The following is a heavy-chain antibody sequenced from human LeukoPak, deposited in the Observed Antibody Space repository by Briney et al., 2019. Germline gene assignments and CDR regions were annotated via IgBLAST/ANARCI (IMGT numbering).Heavy chain of an antibody. CDR1: GFTVSSNY. V-gene: IGHV3-53*01. CDR3: AKVRVITMIVVVLLDY. CDR2: IYSGGST. D-gene: IGHD3-22*01. J-gene: IGHJ4*02. Sequence: GGSLRLSCAASGFTVSSNYMSWVRQAPGKGLEWVSVIYSGGSTYYADSVKGRFTISRDNSKNTLYLQMNSLRAEDTAVYYCAKVRVITMIVVVLLDYWGQGTLVTVSS.